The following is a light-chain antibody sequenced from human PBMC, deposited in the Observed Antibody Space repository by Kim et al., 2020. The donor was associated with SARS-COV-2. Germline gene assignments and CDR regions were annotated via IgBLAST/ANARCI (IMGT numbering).Light chain of an antibody. CDR1: QSVGRD. CDR2: GAS. Sequence: TVMTQSPATLSVSPGERVTLSCGASQSVGRDLAWYQQRPGQAPRLLIYGASTRATGIPARFSGSGSGTEFTLTISSLQSEDFAVYFCQQYDSWATFGPGTKVDIK. J-gene: IGKJ1*01. V-gene: IGKV3-15*01. CDR3: QQYDSWAT.